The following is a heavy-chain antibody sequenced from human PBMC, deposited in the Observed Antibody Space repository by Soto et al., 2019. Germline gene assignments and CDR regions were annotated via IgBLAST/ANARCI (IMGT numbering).Heavy chain of an antibody. CDR2: IDPSDSQT. Sequence: GECLKISCKGSGYSFAGYWITWVRQKPGKGLEWMGRIDPSDSQTYYSPSFRGHVTISATKSITTVFLQWSSLRASDTAMYYCARQIYDSDTGPNFQYYFDSWGQGTPVTVSS. J-gene: IGHJ4*02. CDR1: GYSFAGYW. D-gene: IGHD3-22*01. V-gene: IGHV5-10-1*01. CDR3: ARQIYDSDTGPNFQYYFDS.